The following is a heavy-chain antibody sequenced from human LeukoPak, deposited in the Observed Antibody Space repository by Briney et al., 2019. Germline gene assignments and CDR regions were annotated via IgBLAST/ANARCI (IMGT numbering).Heavy chain of an antibody. V-gene: IGHV4-39*01. CDR2: IYYSGST. D-gene: IGHD3-3*01. CDR3: ARQTSDYSYYFDH. Sequence: SETLSLTCTVFGGSISSSAYYWGWIRQPPEKGLEWIGTIYYSGSTYYNPSLKSRVTISVDTSKNQFSLKLNSVTAADTAVYYCARQTSDYSYYFDHWGQGTLVTVSS. CDR1: GGSISSSAYY. J-gene: IGHJ4*02.